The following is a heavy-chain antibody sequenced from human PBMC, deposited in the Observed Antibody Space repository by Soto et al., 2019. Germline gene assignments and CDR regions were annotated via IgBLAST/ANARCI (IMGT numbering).Heavy chain of an antibody. Sequence: QITLKESGPALVNPTQTLTLTCTFSGFSLDTSGVGVGWFRQPPGKALEWLALIYWDDDKRYSPSLKSRLTITKDTSNNQVVLTMTNMDPVDTATYYCAHRSFRIWFGEKSNWFDPWGLGTLVTVSS. CDR1: GFSLDTSGVG. V-gene: IGHV2-5*02. D-gene: IGHD3-10*01. J-gene: IGHJ5*02. CDR2: IYWDDDK. CDR3: AHRSFRIWFGEKSNWFDP.